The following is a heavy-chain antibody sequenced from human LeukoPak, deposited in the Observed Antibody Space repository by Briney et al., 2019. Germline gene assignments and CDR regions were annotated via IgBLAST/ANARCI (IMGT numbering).Heavy chain of an antibody. CDR1: GFTFSSYG. CDR3: AKDRYFDWALDY. D-gene: IGHD3-9*01. Sequence: PGGSLRLSCAASGFTFSSYGMHWVRQAPGKGLEWVAVISYDGSNKYYADSVKGRFTISRDNSKNTLYLQMNSLRAEDTAVYYCAKDRYFDWALDYWGQGTLVSVSS. V-gene: IGHV3-30*18. J-gene: IGHJ4*02. CDR2: ISYDGSNK.